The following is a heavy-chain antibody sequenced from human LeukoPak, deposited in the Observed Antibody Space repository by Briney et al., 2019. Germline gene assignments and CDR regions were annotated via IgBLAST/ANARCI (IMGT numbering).Heavy chain of an antibody. J-gene: IGHJ3*02. V-gene: IGHV4-39*02. Sequence: SETLSLTCTVSGGSISSSSYYWGWIRQPPGKGLEWIGNIYYSGSTYYKPSLKSRVSITVDTSKKHFSLRLSSVTVADTAVYYCARLGGYSYGYSGAFDIWGQGTMVTVSS. D-gene: IGHD5-18*01. CDR2: IYYSGST. CDR1: GGSISSSSYY. CDR3: ARLGGYSYGYSGAFDI.